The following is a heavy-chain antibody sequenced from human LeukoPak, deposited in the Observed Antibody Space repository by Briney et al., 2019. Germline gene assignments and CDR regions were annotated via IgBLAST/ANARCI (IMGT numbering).Heavy chain of an antibody. Sequence: SETLSLTCTVSGGSISSYYWSWIRQPPGKGLEWIGYIYYSGSTNYNPSLKSRVTISVDTSKNQFSLKLSSVTAADTAVYYCARAIDFWSGKYYYYMDVWGKGTTVTVSS. CDR2: IYYSGST. D-gene: IGHD3-3*01. CDR1: GGSISSYY. CDR3: ARAIDFWSGKYYYYMDV. J-gene: IGHJ6*03. V-gene: IGHV4-59*01.